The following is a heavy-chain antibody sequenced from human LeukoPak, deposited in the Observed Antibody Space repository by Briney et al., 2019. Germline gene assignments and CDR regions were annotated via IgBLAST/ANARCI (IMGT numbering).Heavy chain of an antibody. CDR3: ARVWSLGSSGSYSAFDI. V-gene: IGHV1-2*02. CDR2: INPNSGGT. Sequence: ASVKVSCKASGYTFTGYYMHWVRQAPGQGLEWMGWINPNSGGTNYAQKFQGRVTMTRDTSISTAYMELSRLRSDDTAVYYCARVWSLGSSGSYSAFDIWGQGTMVTVSS. CDR1: GYTFTGYY. J-gene: IGHJ3*02. D-gene: IGHD3-10*01.